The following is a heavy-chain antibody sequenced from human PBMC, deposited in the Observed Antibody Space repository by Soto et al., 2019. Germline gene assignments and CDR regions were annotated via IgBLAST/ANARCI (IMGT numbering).Heavy chain of an antibody. CDR1: GFTFSDYY. Sequence: PAGSLRLSCAVSGFTFSDYYISWIRQAPGKGLEWVSYISSSSSYTNYADSVKGRFNISRDNAKNSLYLQMNSLRAEDTAVYYCSSGGYGTFDYWGQGTLVTVSS. V-gene: IGHV3-11*03. D-gene: IGHD5-12*01. CDR3: SSGGYGTFDY. CDR2: ISSSSSYT. J-gene: IGHJ4*02.